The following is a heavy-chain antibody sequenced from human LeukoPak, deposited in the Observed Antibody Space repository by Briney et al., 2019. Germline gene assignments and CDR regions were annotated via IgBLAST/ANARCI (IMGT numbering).Heavy chain of an antibody. CDR1: GFTVSSNY. Sequence: GGSLRLSCAASGFTVSSNYMSWVRQAPGKGLEWVSVIYSGGSTYYADSVKGRFTISRHNSKNTLYLQMNSLRAEDTAVYYCARDRAEAAAGTWFDPWGQGTLVTVSS. CDR3: ARDRAEAAAGTWFDP. V-gene: IGHV3-53*04. J-gene: IGHJ5*02. CDR2: IYSGGST. D-gene: IGHD6-13*01.